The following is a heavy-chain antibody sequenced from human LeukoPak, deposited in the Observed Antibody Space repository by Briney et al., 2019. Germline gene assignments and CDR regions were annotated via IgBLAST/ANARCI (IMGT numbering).Heavy chain of an antibody. Sequence: PGGSLRLSCAASGFTFSKVWMSWVRQAPGKGLEWVSSISSSSSYIYYADSVKGRFTISRDNAKNSLYLQMNSLRAEDTAVYYCARDDSGRVTVNWGQGTLVTVSS. CDR1: GFTFSKVW. J-gene: IGHJ4*02. CDR3: ARDDSGRVTVN. CDR2: ISSSSSYI. D-gene: IGHD2-21*02. V-gene: IGHV3-21*01.